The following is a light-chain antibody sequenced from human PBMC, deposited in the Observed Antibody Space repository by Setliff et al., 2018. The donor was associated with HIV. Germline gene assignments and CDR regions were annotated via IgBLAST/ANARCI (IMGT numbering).Light chain of an antibody. J-gene: IGLJ1*01. CDR1: SSDVGSYNL. CDR2: EGS. V-gene: IGLV2-23*01. Sequence: ALTQPASVSGSPGQSITISCTGTSSDVGSYNLVSWYQQHPGKAPKLMIYEGSKRPSGVSNRFSGSKSGNTASLTISGLLAEDEADYYCCSYAGSSTYVFGTGTKVTV. CDR3: CSYAGSSTYV.